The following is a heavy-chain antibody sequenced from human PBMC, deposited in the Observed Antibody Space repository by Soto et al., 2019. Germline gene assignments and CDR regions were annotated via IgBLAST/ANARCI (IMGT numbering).Heavy chain of an antibody. D-gene: IGHD6-13*01. V-gene: IGHV4-59*01. Sequence: SETLCLTCTVSGGSISSYYWSGIRQPPGKGLEWIGYIYYSGSTNYNPSLKSRVTISVDTSKNQFSLKLSSVTAADTAVYYCARGLGRSSWYRGWFDPWGQGTLVTVSS. CDR3: ARGLGRSSWYRGWFDP. J-gene: IGHJ5*02. CDR2: IYYSGST. CDR1: GGSISSYY.